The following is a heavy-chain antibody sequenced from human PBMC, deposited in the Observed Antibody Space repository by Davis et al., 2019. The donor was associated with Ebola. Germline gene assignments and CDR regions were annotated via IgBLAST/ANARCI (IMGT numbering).Heavy chain of an antibody. CDR2: IYYSGST. Sequence: GSLRLSCTVSGGSISSYYWSWIRQPPGKGLEWIGYIYYSGSTNYNPSLKSRVTISVDTSKNQFSLKLSSVTAADTAVYYCARVAAADFYYYGMDVWGQGTTVTVSS. V-gene: IGHV4-59*01. D-gene: IGHD6-13*01. J-gene: IGHJ6*02. CDR1: GGSISSYY. CDR3: ARVAAADFYYYGMDV.